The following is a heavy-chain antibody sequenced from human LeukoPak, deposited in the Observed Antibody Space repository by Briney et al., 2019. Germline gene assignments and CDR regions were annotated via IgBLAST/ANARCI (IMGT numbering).Heavy chain of an antibody. CDR3: ARRYRIAVAGHFDY. J-gene: IGHJ4*02. CDR1: GGSFSGYY. V-gene: IGHV4-34*01. Sequence: SETLSLTCAVYGGSFSGYYWSWIRQPPGKGLEWIGEINHSGSTNYNPSLKSRVTISVDKSKNQFSLKLSSVTAADTAVYYCARRYRIAVAGHFDYWGQGTLVTVSS. CDR2: INHSGST. D-gene: IGHD6-19*01.